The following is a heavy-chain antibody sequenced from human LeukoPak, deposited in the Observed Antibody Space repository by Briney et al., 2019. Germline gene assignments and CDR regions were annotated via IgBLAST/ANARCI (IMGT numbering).Heavy chain of an antibody. CDR2: IWYDGKNK. V-gene: IGHV3-33*08. CDR3: ARVSDYGNSDY. D-gene: IGHD4-23*01. Sequence: GGSLRLSCAASGFTFSSYWMSWVRQVPGKGLDWVAVIWYDGKNKHYADSVKGRFTITRDTSKNTVYLQMNSLRAEDTAVYYCARVSDYGNSDYWGQGTLVTVSS. CDR1: GFTFSSYW. J-gene: IGHJ4*02.